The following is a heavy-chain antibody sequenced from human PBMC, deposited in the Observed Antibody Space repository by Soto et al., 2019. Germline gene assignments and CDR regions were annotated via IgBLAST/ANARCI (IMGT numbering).Heavy chain of an antibody. V-gene: IGHV4-59*01. J-gene: IGHJ5*02. CDR3: ARGRLYDFWSASNWFDP. CDR2: IYYSGST. CDR1: GGSISSYY. D-gene: IGHD3-3*01. Sequence: SETLSLTCTVSGGSISSYYWSWIRQPPGKGLEWIGYIYYSGSTNYNPSLKSRATISVDASKNQFSLKLSSVTAADTAVYYCARGRLYDFWSASNWFDPWGQGTLVTVSS.